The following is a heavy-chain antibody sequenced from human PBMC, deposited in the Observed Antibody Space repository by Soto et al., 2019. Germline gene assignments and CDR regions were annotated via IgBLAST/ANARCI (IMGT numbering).Heavy chain of an antibody. V-gene: IGHV4-31*02. CDR3: GRVPAGGEDY. D-gene: IGHD3-10*01. CDR1: GASISSGDYY. Sequence: SETLSLTCTVSGASISSGDYYWSWIRQHPGKGLEWIGYIHSSGSPFYNPSLKSRVSISVDTSKKQFSLNLKSVTAADSAVYYCGRVPAGGEDYWGQGTLVTVSS. J-gene: IGHJ4*02. CDR2: IHSSGSP.